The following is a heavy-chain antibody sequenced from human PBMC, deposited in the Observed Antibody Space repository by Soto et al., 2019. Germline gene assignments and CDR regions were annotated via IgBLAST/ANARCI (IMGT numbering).Heavy chain of an antibody. D-gene: IGHD3-3*01. J-gene: IGHJ5*02. CDR2: ITPNNGYT. CDR3: VTSYDSGFDP. V-gene: IGHV1-18*01. CDR1: GYSFSTYA. Sequence: QLQLMQSGGEAKNPGASVKVSCEASGYSFSTYAISWLRQAPGQGLEWMGLITPNNGYTNYAQKFQGRLILTTDMPSSTAYMELTSLRYDDTAMYYCVTSYDSGFDPWGQGTLVSVS.